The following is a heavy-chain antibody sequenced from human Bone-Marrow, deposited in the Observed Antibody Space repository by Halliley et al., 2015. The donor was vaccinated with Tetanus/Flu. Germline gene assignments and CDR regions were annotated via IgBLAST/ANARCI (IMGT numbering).Heavy chain of an antibody. D-gene: IGHD2-2*01. Sequence: SLRLSCATSGFTFRNYAMNWVRQAPGKGLEWVSAISLTGGTTFYADSVKGRFTISRDNSKNTLYLQMNSLRAEDTAVYYCAKDSDEDKVLVPADDAFDIWGQGTMVTVSS. CDR2: ISLTGGTT. V-gene: IGHV3-23*01. CDR3: AKDSDEDKVLVPADDAFDI. J-gene: IGHJ3*02. CDR1: GFTFRNYA.